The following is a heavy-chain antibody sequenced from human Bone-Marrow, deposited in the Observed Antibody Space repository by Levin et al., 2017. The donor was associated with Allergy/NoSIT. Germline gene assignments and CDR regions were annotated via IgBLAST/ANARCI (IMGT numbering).Heavy chain of an antibody. V-gene: IGHV4-34*01. J-gene: IGHJ3*02. CDR1: GGSFSGYY. Sequence: PSETLSLTCAVYGGSFSGYYWSWIRQPPGKGLEWIGEINHSGSTNYNPSLKSRVTISVDTSKNQFSLKLSSVTAADTAVYYCARDLRWYLDAFDSWGQGTMVTVSS. CDR2: INHSGST. CDR3: ARDLRWYLDAFDS. D-gene: IGHD4-23*01.